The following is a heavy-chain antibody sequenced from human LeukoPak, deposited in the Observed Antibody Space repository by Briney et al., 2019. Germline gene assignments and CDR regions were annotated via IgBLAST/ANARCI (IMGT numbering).Heavy chain of an antibody. CDR1: GFSISNDW. J-gene: IGHJ4*02. D-gene: IGHD3-10*01. V-gene: IGHV3-15*01. CDR3: TLIQGWGSGSYYRDF. Sequence: GRSQRPSRAASGFSISNDWMSWVRQDAGKSMEWVARVKSRSAGETTDYAAPVKGRFTISRDDSKNTLYLQMNSLKTEDTAVYYCTLIQGWGSGSYYRDFWGQGTLVTVSS. CDR2: VKSRSAGETT.